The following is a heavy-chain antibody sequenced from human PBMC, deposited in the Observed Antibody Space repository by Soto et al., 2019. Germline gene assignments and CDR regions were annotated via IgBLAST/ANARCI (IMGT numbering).Heavy chain of an antibody. CDR1: GFSLTTRGVG. CDR2: IYWDDSN. Sequence: SGPTLVNPTQTLTLTCTFSGFSLTTRGVGVGWIRQPPGKALEWLALIYWDDSNRYSPSLKSRLTITKDTSKNQVVLTMANMDPMDTATYYCAHSLLGGYPFQHWAQGTLVTVSS. D-gene: IGHD7-27*01. V-gene: IGHV2-5*02. J-gene: IGHJ1*01. CDR3: AHSLLGGYPFQH.